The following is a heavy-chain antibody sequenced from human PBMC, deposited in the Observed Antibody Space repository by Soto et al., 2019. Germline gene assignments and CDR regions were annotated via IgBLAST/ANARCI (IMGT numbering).Heavy chain of an antibody. CDR3: ARLDYAGDN. V-gene: IGHV4-34*01. D-gene: IGHD4-17*01. CDR1: GGSFSCYY. J-gene: IGHJ4*02. CDR2: INHSGST. Sequence: SETLSLTCAVYGGSFSCYYWSWIRQPPGKGLEWIGEINHSGSTNYNPSLKSRVTISVDTSKNQFSLKLSSVTAADTAVYYCARLDYAGDNWGQGTLVTVSS.